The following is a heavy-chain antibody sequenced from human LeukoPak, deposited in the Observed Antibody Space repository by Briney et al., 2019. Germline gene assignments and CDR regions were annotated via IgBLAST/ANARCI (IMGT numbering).Heavy chain of an antibody. V-gene: IGHV4-39*07. J-gene: IGHJ2*01. CDR3: ARGYCSGGGCYSGWYFDL. CDR1: GGSISSSDYY. CDR2: INHSGST. D-gene: IGHD2-15*01. Sequence: SETLSLTCTISGGSISSSDYYWTWIRQPPGKGLEWIGEINHSGSTNYNPSLKSRVTISIDTSKDQFSLRLSSVTAADTAVYHCARGYCSGGGCYSGWYFDLWGRGTQVTVSS.